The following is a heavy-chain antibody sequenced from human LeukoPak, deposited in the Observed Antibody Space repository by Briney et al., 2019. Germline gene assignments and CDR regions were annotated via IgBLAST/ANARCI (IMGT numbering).Heavy chain of an antibody. D-gene: IGHD2-15*01. J-gene: IGHJ4*02. CDR3: ANSRAVWHSLDY. CDR1: GFTFSSYG. CDR2: ISYDGSNK. Sequence: GGSLRLSCAASGFTFSSYGMHWVRQAPGKGLEWVAVISYDGSNKYYADSVKGRFTISRDNSKNTLYLQMNSLRAEDTAVYYCANSRAVWHSLDYWGQGTLVTVSS. V-gene: IGHV3-30*18.